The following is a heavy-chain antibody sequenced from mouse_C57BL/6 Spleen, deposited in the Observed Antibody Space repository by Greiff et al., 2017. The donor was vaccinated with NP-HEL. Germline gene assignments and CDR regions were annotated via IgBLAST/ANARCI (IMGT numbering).Heavy chain of an antibody. Sequence: QVQLQQSGPELVKPGASVKISCKASGYAFSSSWMNWVKQRPGKGLEWIGRIYPGDGDTNYNGKFKGKATLTADKSSSTAYMQLSSLTSEDSAVYYCARWRYDGDWYFDVWGTGTTVTVSS. V-gene: IGHV1-82*01. D-gene: IGHD2-14*01. CDR3: ARWRYDGDWYFDV. J-gene: IGHJ1*03. CDR1: GYAFSSSW. CDR2: IYPGDGDT.